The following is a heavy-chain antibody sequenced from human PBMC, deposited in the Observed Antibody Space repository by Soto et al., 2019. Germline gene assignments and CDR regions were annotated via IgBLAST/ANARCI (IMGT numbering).Heavy chain of an antibody. J-gene: IGHJ6*02. CDR1: GFNFNTYS. CDR3: AGERSALPGARDAMDV. CDR2: ISASGAYK. D-gene: IGHD1-26*01. Sequence: EVRLVESGGGLVKPGGSLRVSCAASGFNFNTYSMNWVRQAPGKGLQWVSFISASGAYKYYADSVRGRFTICRDNAKKSVFLEMNGLTADDTAIYYCAGERSALPGARDAMDVWGQGTTVTVSS. V-gene: IGHV3-21*02.